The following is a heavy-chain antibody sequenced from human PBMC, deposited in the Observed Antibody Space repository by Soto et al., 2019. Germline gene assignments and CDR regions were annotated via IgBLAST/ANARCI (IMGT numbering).Heavy chain of an antibody. CDR2: ISSSSSYI. J-gene: IGHJ6*02. D-gene: IGHD2-15*01. Sequence: PGGSLRLSCAASGFTFSSYAMSWVRQAPGKGLEWVSSISSSSSYIYYADSVKGRFTISRDNAKNSPYLQMNSLRAEDTAVYWVVAATEHGMDVWGQGTTVTVSS. V-gene: IGHV3-21*01. CDR3: VAATEHGMDV. CDR1: GFTFSSYA.